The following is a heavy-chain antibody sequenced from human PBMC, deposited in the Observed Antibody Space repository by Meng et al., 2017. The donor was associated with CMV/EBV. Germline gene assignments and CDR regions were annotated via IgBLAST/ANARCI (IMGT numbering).Heavy chain of an antibody. CDR2: IKQDGSEK. J-gene: IGHJ4*02. Sequence: GGSLRLSCAASGFTVSSYWMSWVRQAPGKGLEWVANIKQDGSEKYYVDSVKGRLTISRDNAKNSLYLQMNSLRAEDTAVYYCARDVVGAEAYFDYWGQGTLVTVSS. D-gene: IGHD1-26*01. CDR1: GFTVSSYW. V-gene: IGHV3-7*01. CDR3: ARDVVGAEAYFDY.